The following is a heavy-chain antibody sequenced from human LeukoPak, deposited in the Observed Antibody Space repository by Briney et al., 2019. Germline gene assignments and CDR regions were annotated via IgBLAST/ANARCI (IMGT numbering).Heavy chain of an antibody. D-gene: IGHD6-13*01. CDR2: IIPIFGTA. V-gene: IGHV1-69*13. Sequence: ASVKVSCKASGGTFSSYAISWVRQAPGQGLEWMGGIIPIFGTANYAQKFQGRVTITADESTSTAYMELSSLRSEDTAVYYCARDYRSSSHKVPRYYGMDVWGQGTTVTVSS. J-gene: IGHJ6*02. CDR1: GGTFSSYA. CDR3: ARDYRSSSHKVPRYYGMDV.